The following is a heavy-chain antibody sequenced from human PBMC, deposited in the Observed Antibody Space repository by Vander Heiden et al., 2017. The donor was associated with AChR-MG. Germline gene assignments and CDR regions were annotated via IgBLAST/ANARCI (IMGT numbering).Heavy chain of an antibody. J-gene: IGHJ3*02. CDR1: GGTFSSYA. D-gene: IGHD6-13*01. Sequence: QVQLVQSGAEVKKPGSSVKVPCKASGGTFSSYAGRWGRQAPGQGLEWMGGIIPIFGTANYAQKFQGRVTITADESTSTAYMELSSLRSEDTAVYYCARAEIPGIAAAGLGAVDIWGQGTMVTVSS. CDR3: ARAEIPGIAAAGLGAVDI. CDR2: IIPIFGTA. V-gene: IGHV1-69*01.